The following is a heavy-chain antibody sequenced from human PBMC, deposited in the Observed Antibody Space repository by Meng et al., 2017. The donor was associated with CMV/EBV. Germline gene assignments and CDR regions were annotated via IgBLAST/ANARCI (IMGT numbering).Heavy chain of an antibody. D-gene: IGHD2-21*02. CDR2: IYSGGST. CDR3: ASTARNYYYYGTDV. J-gene: IGHJ6*02. CDR1: GFTVSSNY. Sequence: GESLKISCAASGFTVSSNYMSWVRQAPGKGLEWVSVIYSGGSTYYADSVKGRFTISRDNSKNTLYLQMNSLRPEDTAVYYCASTARNYYYYGTDVWGQGTTVTVSS. V-gene: IGHV3-66*02.